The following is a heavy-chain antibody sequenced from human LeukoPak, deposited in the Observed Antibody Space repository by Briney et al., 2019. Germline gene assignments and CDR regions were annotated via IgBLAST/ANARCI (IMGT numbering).Heavy chain of an antibody. J-gene: IGHJ4*02. D-gene: IGHD4-17*01. CDR3: ARGFPTTVTPLDY. Sequence: GESLKISCKGSGYIFTSYWIGWVRQLPGKGLEWMGIIYPGDSDTRYSPSFQGQVTISADKSISTAYLQWSSLKASDTAMYYCARGFPTTVTPLDYWGQGTLVTVSS. V-gene: IGHV5-51*01. CDR1: GYIFTSYW. CDR2: IYPGDSDT.